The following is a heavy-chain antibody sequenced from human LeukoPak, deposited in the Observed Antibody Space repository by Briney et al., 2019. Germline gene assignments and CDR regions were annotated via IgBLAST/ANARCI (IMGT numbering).Heavy chain of an antibody. V-gene: IGHV4-59*08. Sequence: SETLSLTCTVSGGSISSYYWSWSRQPPGKGLEWIGYVYSSGSTNYNPSVKSRVTISVDTSKNQFSLKLSSVTAADTAVYYCARHIRDRTYNSGWSYFDYWGQGSLLTVSS. CDR2: VYSSGST. D-gene: IGHD6-19*01. CDR3: ARHIRDRTYNSGWSYFDY. CDR1: GGSISSYY. J-gene: IGHJ4*02.